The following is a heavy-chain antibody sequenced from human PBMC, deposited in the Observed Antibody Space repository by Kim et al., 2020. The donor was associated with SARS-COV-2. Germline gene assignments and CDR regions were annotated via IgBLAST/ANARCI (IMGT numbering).Heavy chain of an antibody. CDR2: ISYDGSNK. D-gene: IGHD3-10*01. Sequence: GGSLRLSCAASGFTFSSYGMHWVRQAPGKGLEWVAVISYDGSNKYYADSVKGRFTISRDNSKNTLYLQMNSLRAEDTAVYYCAKVRAIRFGGYYYGMDVWGQGTTVTVSS. V-gene: IGHV3-30*18. CDR1: GFTFSSYG. CDR3: AKVRAIRFGGYYYGMDV. J-gene: IGHJ6*02.